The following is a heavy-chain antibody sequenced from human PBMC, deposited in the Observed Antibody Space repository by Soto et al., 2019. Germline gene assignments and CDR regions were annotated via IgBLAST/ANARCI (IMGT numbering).Heavy chain of an antibody. V-gene: IGHV1-69*12. CDR2: IIPIFGTA. D-gene: IGHD2-15*01. CDR3: ARDRPYCSGGSCYPGTFDY. Sequence: QVQLVQSGAEVKKPGSSVKVSCKASGGTFSSYAISWVRQAPGQGLEWMGGIIPIFGTANYAQKFQGRVTITADESTSTAYMERSSLRSEDTAVYYCARDRPYCSGGSCYPGTFDYWGQGTLVTVSS. J-gene: IGHJ4*02. CDR1: GGTFSSYA.